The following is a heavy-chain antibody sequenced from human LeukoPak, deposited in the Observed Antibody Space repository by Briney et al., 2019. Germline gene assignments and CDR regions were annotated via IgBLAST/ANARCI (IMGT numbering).Heavy chain of an antibody. CDR1: GFTFGDYA. CDR3: TRVPWFGELLSDY. CDR2: IRSKAYGGTT. Sequence: GRSLRLSCTASGFTFGDYAMSWVRQAPGKGLEWVGFIRSKAYGGTTEYDASVKGRFTISRDDSKSIAYLQMNSLKTEDTAVYYCTRVPWFGELLSDYWGQGTLVTVSS. D-gene: IGHD3-10*01. J-gene: IGHJ4*02. V-gene: IGHV3-49*04.